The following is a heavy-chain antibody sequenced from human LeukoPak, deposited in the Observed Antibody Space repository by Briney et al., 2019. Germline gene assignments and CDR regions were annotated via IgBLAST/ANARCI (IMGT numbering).Heavy chain of an antibody. J-gene: IGHJ4*02. CDR1: GFTLGSYG. CDR3: AKERETATHYYFDY. CDR2: ILYDGSNE. Sequence: GGPLRLSCAASGFTLGSYGMHWVRQAPGKGLEWVASILYDGSNEYYVASVKGRFSVSRDNAKNTFYLHMNSLRAEDTAVYYCAKERETATHYYFDYWGQGTLVTVSS. V-gene: IGHV3-30*18. D-gene: IGHD6-25*01.